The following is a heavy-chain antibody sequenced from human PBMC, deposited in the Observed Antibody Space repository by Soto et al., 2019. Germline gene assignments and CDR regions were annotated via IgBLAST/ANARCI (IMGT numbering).Heavy chain of an antibody. Sequence: PSETLSLTCAVSGGSISSSNWWSWVRQPPGKGLEWIGEIYHSGSTNYNPSLKSRVTISVDKSKNKFYRKLSSVTAADTAVYYCARDESIAAASGGGYSYGMDVWGPGTTVTGSS. D-gene: IGHD6-13*01. V-gene: IGHV4-4*02. CDR2: IYHSGST. CDR3: ARDESIAAASGGGYSYGMDV. J-gene: IGHJ6*02. CDR1: GGSISSSNW.